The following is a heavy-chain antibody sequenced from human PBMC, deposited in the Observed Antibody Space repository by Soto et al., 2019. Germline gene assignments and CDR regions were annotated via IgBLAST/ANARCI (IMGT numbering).Heavy chain of an antibody. D-gene: IGHD2-21*02. Sequence: QVQLQQSGPGLVKPSQTLSLTCTVSGGSISYEYYHWTWIRQSPGKGLEWIGYIHYSGSIIYNPSFKSRVTISVDTSKTQFSLQLSSGTAADTAVYFCAREDDGGDRDYYGLDVWGQGTTVTVSS. CDR3: AREDDGGDRDYYGLDV. CDR1: GGSISYEYYH. J-gene: IGHJ6*02. CDR2: IHYSGSI. V-gene: IGHV4-30-4*08.